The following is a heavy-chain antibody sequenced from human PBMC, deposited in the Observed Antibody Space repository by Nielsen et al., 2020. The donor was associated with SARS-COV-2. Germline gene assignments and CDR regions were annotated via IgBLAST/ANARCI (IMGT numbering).Heavy chain of an antibody. V-gene: IGHV1-69*13. CDR3: ARDKIVVVPAAGGEYYYGMDV. Sequence: SVKVSCKASGGTFSSYAISWVRQAPGQGLEWMGGIIPIFGTANYAQKFQGRVTITADESTSTAYMELSSLRSEDTAVYYCARDKIVVVPAAGGEYYYGMDVWGQGTTVTVSS. D-gene: IGHD2-2*01. J-gene: IGHJ6*02. CDR2: IIPIFGTA. CDR1: GGTFSSYA.